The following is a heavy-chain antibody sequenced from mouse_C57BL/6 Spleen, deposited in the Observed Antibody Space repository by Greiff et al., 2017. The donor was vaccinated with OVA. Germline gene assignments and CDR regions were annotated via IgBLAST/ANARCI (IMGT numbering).Heavy chain of an antibody. D-gene: IGHD2-1*01. CDR3: ASYGNSSMDD. CDR2: IWSGGST. V-gene: IGHV2-2*01. CDR1: GFSLTSYG. J-gene: IGHJ4*01. Sequence: VMLVESGPGLVQPSPSLSITCTVSGFSLTSYGVHWVRQSPGKGLEWLGVIWSGGSTDYNAAFISRLSISKDNSKSQVSFKMNSLQADDTAIYYCASYGNSSMDDWGQGTSVTVSS.